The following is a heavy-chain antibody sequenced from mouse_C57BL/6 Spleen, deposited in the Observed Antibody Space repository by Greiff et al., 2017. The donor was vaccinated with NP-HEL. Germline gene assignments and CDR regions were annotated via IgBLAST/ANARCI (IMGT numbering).Heavy chain of an antibody. D-gene: IGHD4-1*01. CDR2: ISSGSSTI. V-gene: IGHV5-17*01. Sequence: EVKLMESGGGLVKPGGSLKLSCAASGFTLSDYGMHWVRQAPEKGLEWVAYISSGSSTIYYADTVKGRFTISRDNAKNTLFLQMTSLRSEDTAMYYCARELGYYFDYWGQGTTLTVSA. CDR1: GFTLSDYG. J-gene: IGHJ2*01. CDR3: ARELGYYFDY.